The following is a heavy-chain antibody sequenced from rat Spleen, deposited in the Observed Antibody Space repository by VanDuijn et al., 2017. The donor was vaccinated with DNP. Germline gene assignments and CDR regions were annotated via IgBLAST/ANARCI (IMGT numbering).Heavy chain of an antibody. Sequence: EVQLVESGGGLVQPGRSLKFSCTTSGFTFSDYDMAWVRQAPTKGLEWVTSISSTGEVTYYRYSVRGRFTISRDNTMNTLYLQMDSLRSEDTATYYCTRRWYGSFGYWGQGVMVTVSS. D-gene: IGHD1-8*01. CDR2: ISSTGEVT. CDR1: GFTFSDYD. CDR3: TRRWYGSFGY. V-gene: IGHV5S13*01. J-gene: IGHJ2*01.